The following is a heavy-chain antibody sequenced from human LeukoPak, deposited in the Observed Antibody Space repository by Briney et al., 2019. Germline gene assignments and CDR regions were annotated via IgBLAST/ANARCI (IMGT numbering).Heavy chain of an antibody. J-gene: IGHJ5*02. Sequence: SETLSLTCTVSGGSMSNYYWSFIRQPAGKGLEWIGRIHTSWTTYYNPSLKSRVTMSVDTSRNQFSLRLTSVTAADTAVYYCARGDYYDGGGRNWFDPWGQGTLVTVSS. CDR3: ARGDYYDGGGRNWFDP. CDR1: GGSMSNYY. D-gene: IGHD3-16*01. V-gene: IGHV4-4*07. CDR2: IHTSWTT.